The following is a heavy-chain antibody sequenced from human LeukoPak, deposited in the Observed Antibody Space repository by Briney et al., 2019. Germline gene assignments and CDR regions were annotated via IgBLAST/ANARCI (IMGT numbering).Heavy chain of an antibody. CDR3: GREGYCSGQKCLVEY. Sequence: ASVKVSCKASGYTFTSYGVSWVRQAPGQGLEWMGWISGYNGNTNYAQKLQGRVTMTTDTSTSTAYMELRSLRSDDTAVYYCGREGYCSGQKCLVEYWVQGTLVTVSS. J-gene: IGHJ4*02. CDR1: GYTFTSYG. CDR2: ISGYNGNT. V-gene: IGHV1-18*01. D-gene: IGHD2-15*01.